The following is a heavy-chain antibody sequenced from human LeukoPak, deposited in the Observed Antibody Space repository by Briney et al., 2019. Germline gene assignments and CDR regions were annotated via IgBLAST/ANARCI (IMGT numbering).Heavy chain of an antibody. CDR3: ARVRSGGDYYHYDMDV. D-gene: IGHD2-21*01. CDR2: ISAYNGNT. J-gene: IGHJ6*02. CDR1: GYTFSSYG. Sequence: ASVKVSCKASGYTFSSYGVSWVRQAPGQGLEWMGWISAYNGNTNFAQRFQGRVTLTTATSMSTAYMEMRSLRSDDTAVYYCARVRSGGDYYHYDMDVWGRGTTVTVSS. V-gene: IGHV1-18*01.